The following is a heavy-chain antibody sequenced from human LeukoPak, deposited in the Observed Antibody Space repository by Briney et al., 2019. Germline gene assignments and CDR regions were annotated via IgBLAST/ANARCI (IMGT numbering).Heavy chain of an antibody. D-gene: IGHD3-16*01. CDR2: IWYDGSNK. V-gene: IGHV3-33*06. Sequence: PGRSLRLSCAASGFTFSRYGMHWVRQAPGKGREWVAVIWYDGSNKYYADSVKGRFTISRDNSKNTLYLQMNSLRAEDAAVDDCAKEATDYVWGSYLPGAFDNWGQGTLVTVSS. CDR3: AKEATDYVWGSYLPGAFDN. CDR1: GFTFSRYG. J-gene: IGHJ4*02.